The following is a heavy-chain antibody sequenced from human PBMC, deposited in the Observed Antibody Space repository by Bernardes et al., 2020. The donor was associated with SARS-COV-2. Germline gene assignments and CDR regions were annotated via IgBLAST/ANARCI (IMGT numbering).Heavy chain of an antibody. Sequence: GGSLRLSCTGSGFTFSAYAMTWVRQAPGKGLEWVGFISTHTYGGASETSLSVRYRFTVSRDDSKSIPYLQMDSLQIEDTALYYCARETGGASDYWGQGALVTVSS. CDR3: ARETGGASDY. CDR2: ISTHTYGGAS. J-gene: IGHJ4*02. CDR1: GFTFSAYA. V-gene: IGHV3-49*04.